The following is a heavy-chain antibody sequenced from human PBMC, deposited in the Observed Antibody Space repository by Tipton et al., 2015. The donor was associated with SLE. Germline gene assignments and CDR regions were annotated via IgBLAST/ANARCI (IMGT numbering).Heavy chain of an antibody. D-gene: IGHD2-2*01. Sequence: SLRLSCAASGFSFNTYWMAWVRQAPGKGLEWVATMDLDGTEKFYVGSVKGRFTISRDNAKNSLYLQLNSLRAEDTAVYYCTRESYATFDIWGQGTMVSVSS. CDR1: GFSFNTYW. J-gene: IGHJ3*02. CDR2: MDLDGTEK. V-gene: IGHV3-7*01. CDR3: TRESYATFDI.